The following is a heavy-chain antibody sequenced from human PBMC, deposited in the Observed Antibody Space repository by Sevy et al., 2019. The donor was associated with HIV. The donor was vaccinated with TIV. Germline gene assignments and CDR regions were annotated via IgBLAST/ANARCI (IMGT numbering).Heavy chain of an antibody. CDR1: GFTFSSYA. J-gene: IGHJ6*02. Sequence: GGSLRLSCAASGFTFSSYAMSWVRQAPGKGLEWVSTIRGSGGSTYYADSVKGRFTISRDNFKNTLYLQMSSLRAEDTAVYYCHGDYDSNQLASYYYYGMDVWGQGTTVTVSS. CDR2: IRGSGGST. D-gene: IGHD3-22*01. CDR3: HGDYDSNQLASYYYYGMDV. V-gene: IGHV3-23*01.